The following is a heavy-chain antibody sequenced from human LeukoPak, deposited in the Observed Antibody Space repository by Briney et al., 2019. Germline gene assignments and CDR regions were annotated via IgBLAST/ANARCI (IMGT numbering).Heavy chain of an antibody. Sequence: KTGGSLRLSCTASGFTFVNYDMTWVRQAPGKGLEWVSSISATTIYTFSADSVRGRFTISRDNVENSLYLQMNNLRGEDTGVYFCARIGLGRDAYSFFDFWGQGTLVTVSS. CDR1: GFTFVNYD. J-gene: IGHJ4*02. CDR3: ARIGLGRDAYSFFDF. D-gene: IGHD5-24*01. V-gene: IGHV3-21*01. CDR2: ISATTIYT.